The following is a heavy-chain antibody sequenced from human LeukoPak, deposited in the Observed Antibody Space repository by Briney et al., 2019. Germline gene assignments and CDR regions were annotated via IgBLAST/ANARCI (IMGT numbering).Heavy chain of an antibody. D-gene: IGHD5-18*01. CDR3: ARPYGYSYGLDY. Sequence: PGGSLRLSCAASGFTFSSYGMHWVRQAPGKGLEWVANIKQDGSEKYYVDSVKGRFTISRDNAKNSLYLQMNSLRAEDTAVYYCARPYGYSYGLDYWGQGTLVTVSS. CDR2: IKQDGSEK. V-gene: IGHV3-7*01. CDR1: GFTFSSYG. J-gene: IGHJ4*02.